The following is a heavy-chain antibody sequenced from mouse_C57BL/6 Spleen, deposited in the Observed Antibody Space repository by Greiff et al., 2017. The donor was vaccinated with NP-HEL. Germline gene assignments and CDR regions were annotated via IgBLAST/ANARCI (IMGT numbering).Heavy chain of an antibody. Sequence: VQLQQPGAELVKPGASVKLSCKASGYTFTSYWMQWVKQRPGQGLEWIGELDPSDSYTNYNQKFKGKATLTVDTSSSTAYMQLSSLTSEDSAVYYCARKASNWEPSFDYWGQGTTLTVST. J-gene: IGHJ2*01. CDR2: LDPSDSYT. CDR3: ARKASNWEPSFDY. CDR1: GYTFTSYW. D-gene: IGHD4-1*01. V-gene: IGHV1-50*01.